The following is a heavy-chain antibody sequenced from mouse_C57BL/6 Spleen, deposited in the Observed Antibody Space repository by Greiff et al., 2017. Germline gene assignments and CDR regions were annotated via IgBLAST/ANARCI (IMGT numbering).Heavy chain of an antibody. Sequence: EVHLVESGGGLVQPGGSMKLSCVASGFTFSNYWMNWVRQSPEKGLEWVAQIRLKSDNYATHYAESVKGRFTISRDDSKSSVYLQMNNLRAEDTGIYYCTLYYAPSYWGQGTTLTVSS. CDR2: IRLKSDNYAT. J-gene: IGHJ2*01. V-gene: IGHV6-3*01. CDR3: TLYYAPSY. D-gene: IGHD1-1*01. CDR1: GFTFSNYW.